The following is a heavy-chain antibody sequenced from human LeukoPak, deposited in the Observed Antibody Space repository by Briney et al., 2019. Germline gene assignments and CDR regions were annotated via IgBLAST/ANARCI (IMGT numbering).Heavy chain of an antibody. J-gene: IGHJ4*02. CDR3: ARDLGGSYNRFDY. V-gene: IGHV3-48*01. D-gene: IGHD1-26*01. CDR2: ISSGSSTI. CDR1: GFTFSSYS. Sequence: GGSLRLSCEASGFTFSSYSMNWVRQAPGKGLEWGSYISSGSSTIYNAGSVKVRFTISRDNAKNSLYLQMNSLRAEDTAVYYCARDLGGSYNRFDYWGQGTLVTVSS.